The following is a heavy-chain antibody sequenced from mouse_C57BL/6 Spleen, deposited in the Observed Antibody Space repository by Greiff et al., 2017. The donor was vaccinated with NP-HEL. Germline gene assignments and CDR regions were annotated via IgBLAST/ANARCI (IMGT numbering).Heavy chain of an antibody. Sequence: VQVVESGPELVKPGASVKISCKASGYAFSSSWMNWVKQRPGKGLEWIGRIYPGDGDTNYNGKFKGKATLTADKSSSTAYLQLSSLTSEDSAVYFCARDGNPYYFDYWGQGTTLTVSS. CDR1: GYAFSSSW. J-gene: IGHJ2*01. CDR3: ARDGNPYYFDY. CDR2: IYPGDGDT. V-gene: IGHV1-82*01. D-gene: IGHD2-1*01.